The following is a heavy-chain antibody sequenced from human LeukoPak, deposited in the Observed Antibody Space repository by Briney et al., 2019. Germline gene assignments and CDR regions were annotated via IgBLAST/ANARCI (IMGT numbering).Heavy chain of an antibody. J-gene: IGHJ1*01. D-gene: IGHD5-18*01. Sequence: GRSLRLSCAASGFTFSSYAMHWVRQAPGKGLEWVAVISYDGSNKYYADSVKGRFTISRDNSKNTLYLQMNSLRAEDTAVYYCARDIQLGCWXQXTLVTVSS. CDR2: ISYDGSNK. V-gene: IGHV3-30-3*01. CDR3: ARDIQLGC. CDR1: GFTFSSYA.